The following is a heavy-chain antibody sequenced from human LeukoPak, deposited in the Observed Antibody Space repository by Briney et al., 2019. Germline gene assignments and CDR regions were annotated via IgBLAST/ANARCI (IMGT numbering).Heavy chain of an antibody. D-gene: IGHD2-2*01. Sequence: GRSLRLSCAASGLTFSTYGIHWVRQAPGKGLEWVAVLWDDGINTSYADSVKGRFTISRDTSQNTLYLQMDSLRAEYTDVYFCGVLPAATQLRDFWGQGTLVTVSS. V-gene: IGHV3-33*01. J-gene: IGHJ4*02. CDR1: GLTFSTYG. CDR2: LWDDGINT. CDR3: GVLPAATQLRDF.